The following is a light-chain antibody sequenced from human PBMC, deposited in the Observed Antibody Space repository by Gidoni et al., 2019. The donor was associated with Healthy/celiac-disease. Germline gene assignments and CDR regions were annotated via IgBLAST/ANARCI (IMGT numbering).Light chain of an antibody. CDR1: QSVSSS. CDR2: DAS. CDR3: QQRSNWQT. J-gene: IGKJ1*01. Sequence: EIVLTQSPATLSLSPGERATLSCRASQSVSSSLAWYQQQPGQAPRLLIYDASNRATGIPARFSGSGSGTDFTLTISILEPEDFAVYYCQQRSNWQTFGQGTKVEIK. V-gene: IGKV3-11*01.